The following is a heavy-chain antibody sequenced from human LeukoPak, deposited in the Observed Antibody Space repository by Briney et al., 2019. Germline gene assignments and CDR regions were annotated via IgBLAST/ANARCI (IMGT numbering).Heavy chain of an antibody. J-gene: IGHJ3*02. CDR2: ISGSGGST. V-gene: IGHV3-23*01. CDR3: AKTLREDIVVVVAATPAFDI. Sequence: GGSLRLSCAASGFTFSSYAMSWVRQAPGKGLEWFSAISGSGGSTYYADSVKGRFTISRDNSKNTLYLQMNSLRAEDTAVYYCAKTLREDIVVVVAATPAFDIWGQGTMVTVSS. D-gene: IGHD2-15*01. CDR1: GFTFSSYA.